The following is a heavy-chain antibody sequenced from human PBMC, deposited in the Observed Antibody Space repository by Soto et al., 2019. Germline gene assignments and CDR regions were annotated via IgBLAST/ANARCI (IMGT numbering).Heavy chain of an antibody. CDR3: ARHSSAYIYYYYGMDV. CDR2: FYYSGST. Sequence: PSGTLALTLTVSGVSISSNVYYWRWIREPPGKWLEWIGSFYYSGSTYYNPSLSSRVTRSGDTSKSQCSLRLSSVTAADTAVYYCARHSSAYIYYYYGMDVWGQGTTVT. J-gene: IGHJ6*02. V-gene: IGHV4-39*01. D-gene: IGHD6-19*01. CDR1: GVSISSNVYY.